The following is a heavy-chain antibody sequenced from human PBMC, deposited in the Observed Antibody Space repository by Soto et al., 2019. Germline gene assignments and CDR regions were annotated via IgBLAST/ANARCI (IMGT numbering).Heavy chain of an antibody. V-gene: IGHV4-30-4*01. CDR1: GGSISSGDYY. J-gene: IGHJ4*02. D-gene: IGHD3-22*01. CDR3: ARVPHYYDSSGYYFGSRYYFDY. Sequence: SETLSLTCTVSGGSISSGDYYWSWIRQPPGKGLEWIGYIYYIGSTYYNPSLKSRVTISVDTSKNQFSLKLSSVTAEDTAVYYCARVPHYYDSSGYYFGSRYYFDYWGQGTLVTVSS. CDR2: IYYIGST.